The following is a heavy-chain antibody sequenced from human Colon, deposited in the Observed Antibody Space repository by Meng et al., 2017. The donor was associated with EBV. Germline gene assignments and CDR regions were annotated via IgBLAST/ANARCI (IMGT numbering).Heavy chain of an antibody. V-gene: IGHV4-34*01. CDR3: ARSRWLLLQL. J-gene: IGHJ4*02. D-gene: IGHD3-22*01. Sequence: QVQLQQRGAGLLQPSETLSLTCTVYGGPFSGFYWTWIRQSPGKGLEWIGENDDSGNIIYNPSLKSRVTISGDTSKNQFSLNVSSVTAADTAVYYCARSRWLLLQLWGQGTLVTVSS. CDR1: GGPFSGFY. CDR2: NDDSGNI.